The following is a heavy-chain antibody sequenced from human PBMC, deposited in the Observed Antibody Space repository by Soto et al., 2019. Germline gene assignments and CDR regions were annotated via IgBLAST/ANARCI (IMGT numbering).Heavy chain of an antibody. CDR2: IKQDGSEK. CDR1: GFTFSSYW. Sequence: EVQLVESGGGLVQPGGSLRLSCAASGFTFSSYWMSWVRQAPGKGLEWVANIKQDGSEKYYVDSVKGRFTISRDNAKNSLYRQMNSLRAEDTAVYYCARVSGEWDQLLYRSYYGMDVWGQGTTVTVSS. J-gene: IGHJ6*02. V-gene: IGHV3-7*05. CDR3: ARVSGEWDQLLYRSYYGMDV. D-gene: IGHD2-2*02.